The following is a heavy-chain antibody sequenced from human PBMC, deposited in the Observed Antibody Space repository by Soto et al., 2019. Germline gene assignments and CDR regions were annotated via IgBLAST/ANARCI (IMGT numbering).Heavy chain of an antibody. D-gene: IGHD5-18*01. CDR2: IIGVFPTT. J-gene: IGHJ4*02. CDR3: ATVGPPLSGAFTYGYEGPFDY. Sequence: QAQLVQSGAEVKKPGSSVKVSCKTSGGSQATSWVRQAPGHGPEWLGGIIGVFPTTNKAEKFEGRVTITADKSTGTAYMELSSLTSVDTAVYYCATVGPPLSGAFTYGYEGPFDYWGQGILVIVSS. CDR1: GGSQA. V-gene: IGHV1-69*06.